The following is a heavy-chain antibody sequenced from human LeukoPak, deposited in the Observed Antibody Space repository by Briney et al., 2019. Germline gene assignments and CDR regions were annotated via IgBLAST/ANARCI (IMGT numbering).Heavy chain of an antibody. CDR3: ARDVIYGSGSSRLFHY. CDR1: GFTFITHG. CDR2: IDTTTSYK. J-gene: IGHJ4*03. Sequence: GGSVLQICAASGFTFITHGMNWVRQAPGKGLEWVSFIDTTTSYKYYADSVKGRFTISRDNAKDSLFLQINSLRAEDTAVYYCARDVIYGSGSSRLFHYWGQGTLVTVSS. V-gene: IGHV3-21*04. D-gene: IGHD3-10*01.